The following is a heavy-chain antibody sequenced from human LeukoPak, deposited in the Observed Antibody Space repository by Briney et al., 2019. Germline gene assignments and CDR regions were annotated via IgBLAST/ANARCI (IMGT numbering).Heavy chain of an antibody. V-gene: IGHV4-59*01. J-gene: IGHJ3*02. CDR2: IYYSGST. CDR1: GGSISSYY. CDR3: AREDAQEGSNAFDI. Sequence: SETLSLTCTVSGGSISSYYWSWIRQPPGKGLEWIGYIYYSGSTNYNPSLKSRVTISVDTSKNQFSLKLTSVTAADTAVYYCAREDAQEGSNAFDIWGQGTMVTVSS. D-gene: IGHD2-2*01.